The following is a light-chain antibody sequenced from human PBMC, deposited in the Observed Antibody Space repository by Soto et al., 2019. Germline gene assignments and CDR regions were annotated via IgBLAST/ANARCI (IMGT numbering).Light chain of an antibody. CDR1: SSDVGGYNY. V-gene: IGLV2-14*01. Sequence: QSALTQPASVSGSPGQSITISCTGTSSDVGGYNYVSWYQQHPGKAPKLMIYDVSNRPSGVSNRFSGSKSGNTASLTISGIQAEDEADYHCSSYTTSSTVLFGGETKLTVL. CDR2: DVS. CDR3: SSYTTSSTVL. J-gene: IGLJ2*01.